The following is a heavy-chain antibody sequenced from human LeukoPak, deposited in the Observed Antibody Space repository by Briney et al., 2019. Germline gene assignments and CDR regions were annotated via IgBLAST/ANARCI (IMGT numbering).Heavy chain of an antibody. J-gene: IGHJ1*01. CDR2: INPNSGVT. D-gene: IGHD2-15*01. V-gene: IGHV1-2*02. Sequence: ASVKVSCKASGYTFTAYYIHWMRQAPGQGLEWMRWINPNSGVTNYAQRFQGRVTMTRDTSISTAYMELSSLRSDDTAVYYCERTFNAGAWAAFQHWGQGTLVTVSS. CDR1: GYTFTAYY. CDR3: ERTFNAGAWAAFQH.